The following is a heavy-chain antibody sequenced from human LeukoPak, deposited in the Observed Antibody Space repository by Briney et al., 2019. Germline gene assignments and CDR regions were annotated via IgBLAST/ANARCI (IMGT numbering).Heavy chain of an antibody. J-gene: IGHJ6*03. V-gene: IGHV3-69-1*02. CDR3: ARLTYRMMLESLSPDPYYYIDI. CDR2: MTTSGNIK. D-gene: IGHD3-16*01. Sequence: GGCLRLSCAASGLTLSDDYMTWVRQAPGKGLESVLIMTTSGNIKSSADSVKGRFTISRDNANNILHLQMNSLRAEDTGVYYCARLTYRMMLESLSPDPYYYIDIWGNGTTVTVSS. CDR1: GLTLSDDY.